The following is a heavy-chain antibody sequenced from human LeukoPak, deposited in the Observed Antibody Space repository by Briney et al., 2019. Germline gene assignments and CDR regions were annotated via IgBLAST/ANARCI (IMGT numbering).Heavy chain of an antibody. CDR3: AQGGYFAFDM. CDR2: TSRSSGA. J-gene: IGHJ3*02. V-gene: IGHV3-23*01. Sequence: QPGGSLRLSCVGSGFTFSAYDMQWVRQAPGQGLEWVSGTSRSSGAHYTDSVKGRFTISRDNSKDTLYLQMDSLRAEDTAVYYCAQGGYFAFDMWGQGTMVTVSS. D-gene: IGHD2-2*03. CDR1: GFTFSAYD.